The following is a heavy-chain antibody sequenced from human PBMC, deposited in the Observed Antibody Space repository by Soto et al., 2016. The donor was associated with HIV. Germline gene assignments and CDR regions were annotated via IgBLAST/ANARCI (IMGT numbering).Heavy chain of an antibody. CDR3: ARDRSPKPPPYWLDY. CDR2: MSSSSSYI. Sequence: EVQLVESGGGLVKPGGSLRLSCAASGFTFSLYSMNWVRQAPGKGLEWVSSMSSSSSYINYADSVKGRFSISRDNAKNSLYLQMNSLRAEDTAVYYCARDRSPKPPPYWLDYWGQGPWSPSPQ. J-gene: IGHJ4*02. D-gene: IGHD2-8*02. CDR1: GFTFSLYS. V-gene: IGHV3-21*01.